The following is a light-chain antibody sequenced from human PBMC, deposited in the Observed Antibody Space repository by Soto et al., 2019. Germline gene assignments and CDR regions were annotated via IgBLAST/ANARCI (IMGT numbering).Light chain of an antibody. CDR2: GNS. J-gene: IGLJ1*01. CDR3: PSYDSSLSGYV. V-gene: IGLV1-40*01. CDR1: SSNIGAGYD. Sequence: QSVLTQPPSVSGAPGQRVTISCTGSSSNIGAGYDVHWYQQLPGTAPKLLIYGNSNRPSGVPDRFSGSKSGTSASLAITGLQDEDEADYYCPSYDSSLSGYVFVTGTKVTVL.